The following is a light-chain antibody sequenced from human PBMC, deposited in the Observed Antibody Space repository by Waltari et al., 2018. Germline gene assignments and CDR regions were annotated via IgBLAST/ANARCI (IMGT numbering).Light chain of an antibody. V-gene: IGKV3-11*01. Sequence: EIVLTQSPDILSFTPGERATLSCRASQSVVTYLAWYQQRPGQSPRLLIYGASYRATGIPARFSGSGSETDFTLTISSLQPEDLAVYYCQQRRNWPLTFGGGTRVQI. CDR3: QQRRNWPLT. CDR1: QSVVTY. J-gene: IGKJ4*01. CDR2: GAS.